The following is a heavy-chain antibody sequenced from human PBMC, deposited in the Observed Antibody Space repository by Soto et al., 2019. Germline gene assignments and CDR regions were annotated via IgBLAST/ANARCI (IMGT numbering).Heavy chain of an antibody. CDR3: AKGRYDFWSPYYFDS. D-gene: IGHD3-3*01. Sequence: EVQLVESGGRLVPPGRSLRLSCVGTGLNFDDFAMHWVRQAPGKGLEWVSGITWNSRVLAYADSVKGRFTISRDNARNSLYLQMDSLRDEDTALYYCAKGRYDFWSPYYFDSWGQGTLVTVS. V-gene: IGHV3-9*01. CDR2: ITWNSRVL. J-gene: IGHJ4*02. CDR1: GLNFDDFA.